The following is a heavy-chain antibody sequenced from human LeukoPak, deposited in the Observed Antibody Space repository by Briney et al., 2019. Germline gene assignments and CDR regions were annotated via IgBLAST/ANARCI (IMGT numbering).Heavy chain of an antibody. CDR2: VKEDGSEE. CDR3: ARDSGYRSVDY. CDR1: GFTVGSYW. V-gene: IGHV3-7*01. Sequence: GRSLRLAWVAAGFTVGSYWMTWARQPPGGGREYMAQVKEDGSEEYYADSVKGQLTIHRDNAKNSLYLQMNSLRGEDPDVYYRARDSGYRSVDYWGQGPLVTVPS. J-gene: IGHJ4*02. D-gene: IGHD5-18*01.